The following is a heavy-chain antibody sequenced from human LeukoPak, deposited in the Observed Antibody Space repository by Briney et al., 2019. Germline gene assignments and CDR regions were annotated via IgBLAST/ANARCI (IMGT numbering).Heavy chain of an antibody. Sequence: PGGSLRLSCAASGFTFSSYSMNWVRQAPGKGLELVSSISSSSGYIYYADSVKGRFTISRDNAKNSLYLQMNSLRAEDTAVYYCARVPSDYWGQGTLVTVSS. CDR1: GFTFSSYS. V-gene: IGHV3-21*06. CDR3: ARVPSDY. J-gene: IGHJ4*02. CDR2: ISSSSGYI.